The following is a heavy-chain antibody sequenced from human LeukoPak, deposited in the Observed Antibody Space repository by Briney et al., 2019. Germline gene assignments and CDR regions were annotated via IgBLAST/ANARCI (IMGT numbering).Heavy chain of an antibody. CDR3: AKVWSDFWSGYPYNWFDP. CDR2: ISGSGGST. J-gene: IGHJ5*02. CDR1: GFTFSSYA. Sequence: GGSLRLSCAASGFTFSSYAMSWVRQAPGKGLEWVSAISGSGGSTYYADSVKGRFTISRDNSKNTLYLQMNSLRAEDTAVYYCAKVWSDFWSGYPYNWFDPWGQGTLVTVSS. V-gene: IGHV3-23*01. D-gene: IGHD3-3*01.